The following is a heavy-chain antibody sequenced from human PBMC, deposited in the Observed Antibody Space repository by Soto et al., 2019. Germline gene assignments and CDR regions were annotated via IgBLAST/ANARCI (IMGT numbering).Heavy chain of an antibody. J-gene: IGHJ6*02. CDR2: IDPSDSYT. D-gene: IGHD2-15*01. CDR1: GYSFTSYW. Sequence: PGESLKISCKGSGYSFTSYWISWVRQMPGKGLEWMGRIDPSDSYTNYSPSFQGHVTISADKSISTAYLQWSSLKASDTAMYYCARRGGVLGIAAEVKYYTYGMDVWGQGTTVTVSS. CDR3: ARRGGVLGIAAEVKYYTYGMDV. V-gene: IGHV5-10-1*01.